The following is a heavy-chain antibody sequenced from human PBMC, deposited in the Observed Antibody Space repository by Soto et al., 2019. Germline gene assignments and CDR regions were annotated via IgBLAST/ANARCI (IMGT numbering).Heavy chain of an antibody. Sequence: GGSLRLSCSASGFTFSDSALHWVRQASGQGLEWVGRIRNKANNYATAYGASVRGRFSISRDDSKNTAFLQMNSLKTEDTAVYYCTASADDTFLHHWDQGSLVTVSS. CDR2: IRNKANNYAT. J-gene: IGHJ5*02. V-gene: IGHV3-73*01. CDR3: TASADDTFLHH. D-gene: IGHD3-16*01. CDR1: GFTFSDSA.